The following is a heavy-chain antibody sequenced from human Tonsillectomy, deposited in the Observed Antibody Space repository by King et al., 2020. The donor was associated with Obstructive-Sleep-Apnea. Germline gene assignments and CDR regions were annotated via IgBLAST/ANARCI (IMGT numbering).Heavy chain of an antibody. J-gene: IGHJ4*02. CDR2: LSASNGNT. D-gene: IGHD2-2*01. CDR1: GYTFTSYG. CDR3: AREVDCSSTSCYPFDY. Sequence: QLVQSGAEVKKPGASVKVSCKASGYTFTSYGISWVRQAPGQGLEWLGWLSASNGNTNYALKLQGRVTMTTDTSTSTAYMELRSLRSDDTAVYYCAREVDCSSTSCYPFDYWGQGTLVTVSS. V-gene: IGHV1-18*01.